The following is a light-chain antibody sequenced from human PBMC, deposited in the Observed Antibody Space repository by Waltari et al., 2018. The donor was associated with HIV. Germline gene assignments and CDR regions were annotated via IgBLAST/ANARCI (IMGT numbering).Light chain of an antibody. Sequence: QSALTQPASVSGFPGQSITISCTGSSSEVGGYNYVSWYQQFPGKAPKPLIFEVGNRPSGVSDRFPGSKSGNTASLTISGLQAEDEADYYCNSYATSNIVVFGGGTKVTVL. CDR3: NSYATSNIVV. CDR1: SSEVGGYNY. J-gene: IGLJ2*01. V-gene: IGLV2-14*01. CDR2: EVG.